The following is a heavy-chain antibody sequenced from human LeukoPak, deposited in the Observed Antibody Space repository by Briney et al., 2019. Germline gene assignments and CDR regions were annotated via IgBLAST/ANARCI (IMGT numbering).Heavy chain of an antibody. CDR3: ATVGGAVAGTWYYFDY. V-gene: IGHV1-24*01. Sequence: ASVKVSCKVSGYTLTELSMHWVRQAPGKGLEWMGGFDPEDGETIYAQKFQGRVTMTEDTSTDTAYMELSSLRSEDTAVYYCATVGGAVAGTWYYFDYWGQGTLVTVSS. J-gene: IGHJ4*02. CDR2: FDPEDGET. CDR1: GYTLTELS. D-gene: IGHD6-19*01.